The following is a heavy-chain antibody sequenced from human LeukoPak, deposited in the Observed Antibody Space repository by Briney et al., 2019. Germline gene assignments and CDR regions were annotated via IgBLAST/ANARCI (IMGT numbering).Heavy chain of an antibody. V-gene: IGHV4-34*01. Sequence: KPSETLSLTCAVYGGSFSGYYWSWIRQPPGKGLEWIGEIYHSGSTKYNPSLKSRITISVDKSKNQFSLNLRSVTAADTAVYYCAGAPDGVFEYFQYWGQGTLVTVSS. D-gene: IGHD3-10*01. CDR1: GGSFSGYY. CDR3: AGAPDGVFEYFQY. CDR2: IYHSGST. J-gene: IGHJ1*01.